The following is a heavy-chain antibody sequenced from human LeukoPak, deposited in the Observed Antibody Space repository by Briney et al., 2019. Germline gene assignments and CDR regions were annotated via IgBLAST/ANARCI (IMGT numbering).Heavy chain of an antibody. CDR2: INAGNGNT. J-gene: IGHJ6*02. CDR3: ARFSVEQQPGFKDGMDV. V-gene: IGHV1-3*01. D-gene: IGHD6-13*01. Sequence: GASVTVSCKASGYTFTSYAMHWVRQAPGQRLEWMGWINAGNGNTKYSQKFQGRVTITRDTSASTAYMELSSLRSEDTAVYYCARFSVEQQPGFKDGMDVWGQGTTVTVSS. CDR1: GYTFTSYA.